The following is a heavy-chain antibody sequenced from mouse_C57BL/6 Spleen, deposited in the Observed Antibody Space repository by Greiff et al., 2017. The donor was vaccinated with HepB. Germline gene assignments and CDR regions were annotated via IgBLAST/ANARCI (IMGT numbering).Heavy chain of an antibody. CDR2: INYDGSST. J-gene: IGHJ2*01. CDR1: GFTFSDYY. V-gene: IGHV5-16*01. D-gene: IGHD2-4*01. Sequence: EVQLVESEGGLVQPGSSMKLSCTASGFTFSDYYMAWVRQVPEKGLEWVANINYDGSSTYYLDSLKSRFIISRDNAKNILYLQMSSLKSEDTATYYCARGVYYDYDGPGFDYWGQGTTLTVSS. CDR3: ARGVYYDYDGPGFDY.